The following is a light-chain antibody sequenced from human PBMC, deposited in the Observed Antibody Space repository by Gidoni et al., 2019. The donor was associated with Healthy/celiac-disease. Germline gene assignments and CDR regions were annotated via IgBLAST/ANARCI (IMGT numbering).Light chain of an antibody. CDR1: QRISNS. V-gene: IGKV1-NL1*01. Sequence: DNQMTKSPPSLSASVGDRVTITCRASQRISNSLAWYQQKPGKAPKLLLYAASRLESGVPSRFSGSGSGTDYTLTISSLQPEDFATYYCQQYDSTLWTFGEGTKVEIK. CDR2: AAS. J-gene: IGKJ1*01. CDR3: QQYDSTLWT.